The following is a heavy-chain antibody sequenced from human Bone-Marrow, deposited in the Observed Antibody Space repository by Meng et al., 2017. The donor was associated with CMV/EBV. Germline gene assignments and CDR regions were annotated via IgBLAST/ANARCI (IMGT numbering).Heavy chain of an antibody. D-gene: IGHD2-2*01. CDR2: INPNSGGT. V-gene: IGHV1-2*02. J-gene: IGHJ4*02. CDR3: ARRFPGRTRQDFDY. CDR1: GYTFTGYY. Sequence: ASVKVSCKASGYTFTGYYMHWVRQAPGQGLEWMGWINPNSGGTNYAQKFQGRVTMTRETSISPAYMELSRLRSDDTAVYYGARRFPGRTRQDFDYWGQGTLVTVSS.